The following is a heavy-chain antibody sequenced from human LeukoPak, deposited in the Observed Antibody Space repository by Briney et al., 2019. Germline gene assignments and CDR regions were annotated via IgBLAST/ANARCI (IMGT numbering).Heavy chain of an antibody. Sequence: GGSLGLSCAASGFTFSNAWMSWVRQAPGKGLEWVGRIKSKTDGGTTDYAAPVKGRFTISRDDSKNTLYLQMNSLKTEDTAVYYCTTDPIVVVPAAANWFDPWGQGTLVTVSS. CDR2: IKSKTDGGTT. CDR3: TTDPIVVVPAAANWFDP. V-gene: IGHV3-15*01. J-gene: IGHJ5*02. D-gene: IGHD2-2*01. CDR1: GFTFSNAW.